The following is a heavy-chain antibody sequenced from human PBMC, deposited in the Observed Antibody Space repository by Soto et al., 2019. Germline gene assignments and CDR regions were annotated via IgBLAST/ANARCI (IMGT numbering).Heavy chain of an antibody. CDR2: ISYSGST. CDR1: GGSISSDSYY. Sequence: SETLSLTCTVSGGSISSDSYYWGWIRQSPEKGLEWIASISYSGSTYYSPTLKSRLIISVDTSKSQFSLRLSSVTAADTAVYYCARDLFGGYCLDYWGQGALVTVSS. CDR3: ARDLFGGYCLDY. J-gene: IGHJ4*02. V-gene: IGHV4-39*02. D-gene: IGHD5-12*01.